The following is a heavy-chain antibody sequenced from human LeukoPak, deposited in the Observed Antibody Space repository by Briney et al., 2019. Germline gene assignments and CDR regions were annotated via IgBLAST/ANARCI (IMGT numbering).Heavy chain of an antibody. Sequence: PGGSLRLSCAASGFTFSSYSMNWVRQAPGKGLEWVSSISSSSSYIYYADSVKGRFTISRDNSKNTLYLQMNSLRAEDTAVYYCAKDLEYYDYLWGSYSNMGRFDYWGQGTLVTVSS. J-gene: IGHJ4*02. CDR1: GFTFSSYS. V-gene: IGHV3-21*01. D-gene: IGHD3-16*01. CDR2: ISSSSSYI. CDR3: AKDLEYYDYLWGSYSNMGRFDY.